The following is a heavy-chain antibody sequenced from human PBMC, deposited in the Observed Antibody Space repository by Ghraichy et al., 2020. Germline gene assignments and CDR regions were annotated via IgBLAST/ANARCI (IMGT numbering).Heavy chain of an antibody. Sequence: GSLRLSCAASGFTFSSFAMTWVRQAPGKGLEWVSGISGSTGSTYYADSVKGRFTVSRDNSNNTLYLQMNSLRAEDTAVYYCAKGWGSTWPPNPWGQGTLVTVSS. D-gene: IGHD6-13*01. CDR1: GFTFSSFA. J-gene: IGHJ5*02. CDR3: AKGWGSTWPPNP. CDR2: ISGSTGST. V-gene: IGHV3-23*01.